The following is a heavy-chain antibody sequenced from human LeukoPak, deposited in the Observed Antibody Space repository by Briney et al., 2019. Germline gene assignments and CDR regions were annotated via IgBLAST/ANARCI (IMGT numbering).Heavy chain of an antibody. Sequence: PGGSLRLSXAASGFTFSSYAMSWVRQAPGKGLEWVSAISGSGGSTYYADSVKGRFTISRDNSKNTLYLQMNSLRAEDTAVYYCAKDPNYYDSSGYYAEYFQHWGQGTLVTVSS. V-gene: IGHV3-23*01. CDR3: AKDPNYYDSSGYYAEYFQH. D-gene: IGHD3-22*01. J-gene: IGHJ1*01. CDR2: ISGSGGST. CDR1: GFTFSSYA.